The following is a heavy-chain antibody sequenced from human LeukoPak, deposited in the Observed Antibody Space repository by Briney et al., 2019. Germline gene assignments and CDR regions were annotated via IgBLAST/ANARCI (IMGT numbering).Heavy chain of an antibody. J-gene: IGHJ4*02. D-gene: IGHD2-21*02. CDR3: ARAGGVVVTATYFDY. CDR2: ISYDGSNK. CDR1: GFTFSSYA. V-gene: IGHV3-30-3*01. Sequence: TGGSLRLSCAASGFTFSSYAMHWVRQAPGKGLEWVAVISYDGSNKYYADSVKGRFTISRDNSKNTLYLQMNSLRAEDTAVYYCARAGGVVVTATYFDYWGQGTLVTVSS.